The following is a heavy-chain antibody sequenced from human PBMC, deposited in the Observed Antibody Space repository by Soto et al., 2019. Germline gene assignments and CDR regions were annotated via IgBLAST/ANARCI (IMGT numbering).Heavy chain of an antibody. D-gene: IGHD2-2*02. CDR1: GGSFSGYY. CDR2: INHSGST. Sequence: TSETLSLTCAVYGGSFSGYYWSWIRQPPGKGLEWIGEINHSGSTNYNPSLKSRVTISVDTSKNQFSLKLSSVTAADTAVYYCARTAESGYCSSTSCYNFDYWGQGTLVTVSS. J-gene: IGHJ4*02. CDR3: ARTAESGYCSSTSCYNFDY. V-gene: IGHV4-34*01.